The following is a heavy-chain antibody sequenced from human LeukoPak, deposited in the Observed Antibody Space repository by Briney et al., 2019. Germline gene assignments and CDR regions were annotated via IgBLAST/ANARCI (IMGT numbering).Heavy chain of an antibody. CDR3: ARRYGSGSYYNVYYFDY. V-gene: IGHV5-51*01. Sequence: GASLKISYEGSGSSFTSYWIGWGRPMPGKGLEWMGIIYPGDSDTRYSPSFQGQVTISADKSISTAYLQWSSLKASDTAMYYCARRYGSGSYYNVYYFDYWGQGTLVTVSS. CDR1: GSSFTSYW. CDR2: IYPGDSDT. D-gene: IGHD3-10*01. J-gene: IGHJ4*02.